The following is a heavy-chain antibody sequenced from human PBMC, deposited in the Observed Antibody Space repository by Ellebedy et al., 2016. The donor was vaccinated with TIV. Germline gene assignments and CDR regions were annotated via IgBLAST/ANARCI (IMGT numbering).Heavy chain of an antibody. CDR3: AKDTYRGYYYYYMDV. V-gene: IGHV3-9*01. CDR2: ISWNSGSI. CDR1: GFTFDDYA. J-gene: IGHJ6*03. D-gene: IGHD5-12*01. Sequence: GGSLRLSXAASGFTFDDYAMHWVRQAPGKGLEWVSGISWNSGSIGYADSVKGRFTISRDNAKNSLYLQMNSLRAEDTALYYCAKDTYRGYYYYYMDVWGKGTTVTVSS.